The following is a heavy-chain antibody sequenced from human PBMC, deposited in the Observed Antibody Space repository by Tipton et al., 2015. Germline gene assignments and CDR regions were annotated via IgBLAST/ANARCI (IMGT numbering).Heavy chain of an antibody. CDR1: GGSFSGYY. CDR3: ARGRWWLWSPAGGMGV. V-gene: IGHV4-34*01. J-gene: IGHJ6*02. CDR2: INHRGST. Sequence: TLSLTCAVYGGSFSGYYWIWILQPPGKGLEWIGEINHRGSTNYNPSLKSRVTISVDPSKNHFSLKLSSVTAADTAVYYCARGRWWLWSPAGGMGVWGQGATVTVSS. D-gene: IGHD3-22*01.